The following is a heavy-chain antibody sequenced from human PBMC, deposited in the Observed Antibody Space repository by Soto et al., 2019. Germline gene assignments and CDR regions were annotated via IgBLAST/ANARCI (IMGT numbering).Heavy chain of an antibody. J-gene: IGHJ5*02. CDR2: FDPEDGET. D-gene: IGHD3-22*01. CDR1: GYTLTELS. V-gene: IGHV1-24*01. Sequence: QVQLVQSGAEVKKPGASVKVSCKVSGYTLTELSMHWVRQAPGKGLEWMGGFDPEDGETIYAQKFQGRVTTTEDTSTDTAYMELSSLRSEDTAVYYCATGSAHYYDSSGYFSAWGQGTLVTVSS. CDR3: ATGSAHYYDSSGYFSA.